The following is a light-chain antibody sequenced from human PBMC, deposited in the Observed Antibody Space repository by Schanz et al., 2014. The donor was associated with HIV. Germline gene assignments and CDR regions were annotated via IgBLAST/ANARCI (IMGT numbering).Light chain of an antibody. CDR2: NSY. V-gene: IGLV1-44*01. J-gene: IGLJ3*02. Sequence: QSVLTQPPSASGTPGQRVPISCSASSSSIKINTVNWYQQLPGTAPKLLIYNSYHRPSGVPDRFSGSTSGTSASLAISGLQSEDEADYYCATWDDSLNGWVFGGGTKLTVL. CDR1: SSSIKINT. CDR3: ATWDDSLNGWV.